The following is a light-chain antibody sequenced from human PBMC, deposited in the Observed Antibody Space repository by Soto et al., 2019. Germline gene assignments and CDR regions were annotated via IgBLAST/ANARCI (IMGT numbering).Light chain of an antibody. CDR3: CSYAGSSFYV. CDR1: SSDVGSYNL. V-gene: IGLV2-23*02. Sequence: QSALTQPASVSGSPGQSITISCTGTSSDVGSYNLVSWYQQHPGKAPKLMIYEISNRPSGVFNRFSGSKSGNTASLIISGLQSEDEADYYCCSYAGSSFYVFGTGTKVTVL. CDR2: EIS. J-gene: IGLJ1*01.